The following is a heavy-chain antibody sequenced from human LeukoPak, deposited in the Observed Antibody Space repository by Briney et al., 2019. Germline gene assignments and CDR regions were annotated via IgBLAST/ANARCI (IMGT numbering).Heavy chain of an antibody. CDR3: AKDLGAARDY. V-gene: IGHV3-30*18. CDR2: VSYDGTNK. D-gene: IGHD3-16*01. J-gene: IGHJ4*02. CDR1: GFIFSSYG. Sequence: GGSLRLSCVASGFIFSSYGMHWVRQAPGKGLEWVAVVSYDGTNKYYADSVKGRFTISRDNSKNTLYLQMNSLRAEDTAVYYCAKDLGAARDYWGQGTLVTVSS.